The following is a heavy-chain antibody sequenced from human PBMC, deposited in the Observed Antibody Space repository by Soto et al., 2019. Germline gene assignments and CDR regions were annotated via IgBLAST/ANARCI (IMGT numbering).Heavy chain of an antibody. CDR1: GFSFNTYA. CDR3: AKTMGDCSGGSCYGAYSMDV. CDR2: VSASGGST. Sequence: EVQLLESGEGLVQPGGSLRLSCAASGFSFNTYAMSWVRQARGKGPEWVSTVSASGGSTYSADSVKGRFTISGDNSKNTVHLQMNSLRAEDTAVYYCAKTMGDCSGGSCYGAYSMDVWGQGITVTVSS. D-gene: IGHD2-15*01. V-gene: IGHV3-23*01. J-gene: IGHJ6*02.